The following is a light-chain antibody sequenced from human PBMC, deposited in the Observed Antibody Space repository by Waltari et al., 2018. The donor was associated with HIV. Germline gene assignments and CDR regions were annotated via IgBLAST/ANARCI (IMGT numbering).Light chain of an antibody. V-gene: IGKV4-1*01. CDR2: WAS. CDR1: QSVFYSSNNTNY. CDR3: QQYYSTPYT. Sequence: DIVMTQSPASLAVSLGERATINCKSSQSVFYSSNNTNYLAWYQQNPGKPPKLLIYWASTRESGVPDRFSGSGSGTDFTLTISSLQAEDVAVYYCQQYYSTPYTFGQGTKLEIK. J-gene: IGKJ2*01.